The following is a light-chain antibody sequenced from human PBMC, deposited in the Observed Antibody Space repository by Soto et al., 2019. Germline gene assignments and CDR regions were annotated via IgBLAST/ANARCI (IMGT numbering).Light chain of an antibody. Sequence: DIHLTQAPAFRAEFVGGIITITCRASQSVSGYLNWYQRRPGKAPDLLIYFTSNLQSGVPSRFSGSGYGTDLTITISSMQTEDFATYLCQQSYSMPWTFGQGTKVDIK. V-gene: IGKV1-39*01. CDR2: FTS. CDR1: QSVSGY. CDR3: QQSYSMPWT. J-gene: IGKJ1*01.